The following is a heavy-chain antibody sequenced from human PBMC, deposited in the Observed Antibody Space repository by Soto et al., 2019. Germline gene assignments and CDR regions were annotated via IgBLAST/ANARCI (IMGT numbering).Heavy chain of an antibody. Sequence: QVTLKESGPVLVKPTETLTLTCTVSGFSLSKARMGVSWIRQSPGKALEWLAHIFSNDEKSYCTSLKSRLTISKNTSNSQVVLTMTNMDPVDTATYYCARTGYSDYTWYLDLWGRGTQVTVSS. D-gene: IGHD4-17*01. CDR1: GFSLSKARMG. J-gene: IGHJ2*01. CDR2: IFSNDEK. CDR3: ARTGYSDYTWYLDL. V-gene: IGHV2-26*01.